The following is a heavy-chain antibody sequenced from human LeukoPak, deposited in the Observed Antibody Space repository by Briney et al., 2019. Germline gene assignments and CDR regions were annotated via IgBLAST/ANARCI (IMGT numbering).Heavy chain of an antibody. CDR2: ISPYKGNT. D-gene: IGHD1-1*01. V-gene: IGHV1-18*01. CDR3: ARGGTTGGDAFDI. CDR1: GYTFTSYG. J-gene: IGHJ3*02. Sequence: GASVKVSCKSSGYTFTSYGISWVRQAPGQGLEWMGWISPYKGNTDYAQKFQGRVTMTTDTSTSTAYMELRSLRSDDTAVYYCARGGTTGGDAFDIWGQGTMVTVSS.